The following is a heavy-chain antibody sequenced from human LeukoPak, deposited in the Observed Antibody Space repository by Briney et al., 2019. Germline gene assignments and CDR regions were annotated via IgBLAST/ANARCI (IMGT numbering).Heavy chain of an antibody. V-gene: IGHV3-7*01. CDR1: GFTFSSYW. J-gene: IGHJ6*03. CDR3: ARDVIVTTDYYYYMDV. Sequence: PGGSLRLSCAASGFTFSSYWMSWVRQAPGKGLEWVANIRQDGSEKYYVDSVKGRFTISRDNAKNSLYLQMNSLRAEDTAVYYCARDVIVTTDYYYYMDVWGKGTTVTISS. CDR2: IRQDGSEK. D-gene: IGHD4-11*01.